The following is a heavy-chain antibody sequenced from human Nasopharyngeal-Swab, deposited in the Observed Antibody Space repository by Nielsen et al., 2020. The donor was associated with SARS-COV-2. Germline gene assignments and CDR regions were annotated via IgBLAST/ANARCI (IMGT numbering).Heavy chain of an antibody. CDR3: ARDSEGAAAGKGYYYGMDV. V-gene: IGHV3-7*03. CDR1: GFTFSSYW. CDR2: IKQDGSEK. D-gene: IGHD6-13*01. Sequence: GESLKISCATSGFTFSSYWVTWVRQAPGKGLEWVANIKQDGSEKYYVDSVKGRFTISRDNAKNSLYLQMNSLRAEDTAVYYCARDSEGAAAGKGYYYGMDVWGQGTTVTVSS. J-gene: IGHJ6*02.